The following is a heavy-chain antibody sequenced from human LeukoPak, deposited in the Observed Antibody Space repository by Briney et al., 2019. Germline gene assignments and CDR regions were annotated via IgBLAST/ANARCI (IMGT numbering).Heavy chain of an antibody. CDR2: IYPGDSDT. J-gene: IGHJ4*02. Sequence: GESLKISCKGSGYSFTSYWIGWVRQMPGKGLEWMGIIYPGDSDTRYSPSFQGQVTISADKSISTAYLHWSSLKASDTAMYYCASNVGLSGSNYVFDYWGQGTLVTVSS. CDR1: GYSFTSYW. D-gene: IGHD1-26*01. CDR3: ASNVGLSGSNYVFDY. V-gene: IGHV5-51*01.